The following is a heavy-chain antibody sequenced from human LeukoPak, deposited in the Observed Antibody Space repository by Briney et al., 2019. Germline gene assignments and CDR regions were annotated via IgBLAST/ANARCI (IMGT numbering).Heavy chain of an antibody. CDR3: ARDRREPYYYDTSGYGDAFDI. CDR1: GGSISSYS. J-gene: IGHJ3*02. V-gene: IGHV4-59*01. Sequence: SETLSLTCTVSGGSISSYSWSWIRQPLGKGLEWIGYIYYSGSTYYKPSLKSRVTISVDTSKNQFSLKLSSVTAADTAVYYCARDRREPYYYDTSGYGDAFDIWGQGTMVTVSS. CDR2: IYYSGST. D-gene: IGHD3-22*01.